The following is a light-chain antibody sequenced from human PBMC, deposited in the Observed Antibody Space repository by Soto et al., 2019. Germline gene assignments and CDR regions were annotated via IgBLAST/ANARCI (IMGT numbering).Light chain of an antibody. Sequence: DIQMTQSPSTLSASVGDRVTITCRASQSISSWLAWYQQKPGTAPKLLIYKASTLQSGVPSRFSGSGSGTKFTLTISSLQPDDSATYYCQQYRDNWTFGQGTKVDIK. J-gene: IGKJ1*01. CDR2: KAS. CDR1: QSISSW. CDR3: QQYRDNWT. V-gene: IGKV1-5*03.